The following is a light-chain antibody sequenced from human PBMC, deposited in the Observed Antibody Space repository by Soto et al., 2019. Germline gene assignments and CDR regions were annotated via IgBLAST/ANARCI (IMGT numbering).Light chain of an antibody. CDR3: QQFGTSSLVT. Sequence: SQSKETLSVSPGERATLSCRASQSVSSNLAWYQQKPGQAPRLLIYGASNRATGIPDRFSGSGSGTDFILTISRWEPEDYVVYYCQQFGTSSLVTFGHGTKVDIK. V-gene: IGKV3-20*01. CDR1: QSVSSN. J-gene: IGKJ3*01. CDR2: GAS.